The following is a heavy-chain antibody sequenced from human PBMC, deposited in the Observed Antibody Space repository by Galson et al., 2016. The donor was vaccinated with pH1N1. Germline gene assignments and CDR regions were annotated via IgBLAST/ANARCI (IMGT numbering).Heavy chain of an antibody. CDR2: ISHSGRS. CDR1: GGSFSGHY. D-gene: IGHD6-19*01. V-gene: IGHV4-34*01. Sequence: ETLSLTCALYGGSFSGHYWSWIRQSPGKGLEWIGEISHSGRSDYNPSLAGRVTVSIDTSMNQFSLNLMSVAAADTAVYYCARHSTSGFPGIEVAARRRPFDIWGPGTMVIVSS. J-gene: IGHJ3*02. CDR3: ARHSTSGFPGIEVAARRRPFDI.